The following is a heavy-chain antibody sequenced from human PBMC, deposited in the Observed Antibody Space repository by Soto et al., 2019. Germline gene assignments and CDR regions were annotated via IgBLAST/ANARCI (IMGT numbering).Heavy chain of an antibody. D-gene: IGHD3-3*01. CDR3: ATSPSTILGVVTSEDYYGMDV. Sequence: GASVKVSCKVSGYTLTELSMHWVRQAPGKGLEWMGGFDPEDGETIYAQKFQGRVTMTEDTSTDTAYMELSSLRSEDTAVYYCATSPSTILGVVTSEDYYGMDVWGQGTTVTVSS. J-gene: IGHJ6*02. CDR1: GYTLTELS. V-gene: IGHV1-24*01. CDR2: FDPEDGET.